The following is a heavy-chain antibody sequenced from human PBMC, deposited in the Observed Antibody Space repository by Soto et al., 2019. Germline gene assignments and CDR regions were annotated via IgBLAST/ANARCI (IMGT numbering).Heavy chain of an antibody. CDR2: IKQDGSEK. D-gene: IGHD3-22*01. CDR3: ASRPHEENYDGVFDY. CDR1: GFTFSRYW. J-gene: IGHJ4*02. Sequence: GWSLRLSCAASGFTFSRYWMTWVRQSPGKGLEWVANIKQDGSEKDYLGSVKGRFTISRDNAKNSLFLLMNDLRVEDTALYYCASRPHEENYDGVFDYWGQGTLVTVSS. V-gene: IGHV3-7*03.